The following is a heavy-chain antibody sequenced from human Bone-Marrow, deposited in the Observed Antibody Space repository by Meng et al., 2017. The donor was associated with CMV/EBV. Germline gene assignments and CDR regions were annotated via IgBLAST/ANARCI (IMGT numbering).Heavy chain of an antibody. CDR3: ARQDCSSTSQQLWLCGKPPGYAAAFDY. D-gene: IGHD2-2*01. J-gene: IGHJ4*02. CDR1: GCSFSSYN. V-gene: IGHV4-59*01. Sequence: SETLSLTCTVSGCSFSSYNWTWIRQPPGKGLEWIGYIYYSGSTNYNPSLKSRVTISVDPSKNQFSLKMSSVTAADTAVYYCARQDCSSTSQQLWLCGKPPGYAAAFDYWGQGTLVTVSS. CDR2: IYYSGST.